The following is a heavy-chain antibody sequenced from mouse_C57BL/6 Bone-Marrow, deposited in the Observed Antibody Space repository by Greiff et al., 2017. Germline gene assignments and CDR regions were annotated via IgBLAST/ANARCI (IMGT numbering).Heavy chain of an antibody. D-gene: IGHD1-1*01. CDR1: GYTFTSYG. CDR3: ALYYYGSRDY. Sequence: VQRVESGAELARPGASVKLSCKASGYTFTSYGISWVKQRTGQGLEWIGEIYPRSGNTYYNEKFKGKATLTADKSSSTAYMELRSLTSEDSAVYFCALYYYGSRDYWGQGTTLTVSS. CDR2: IYPRSGNT. V-gene: IGHV1-81*01. J-gene: IGHJ2*01.